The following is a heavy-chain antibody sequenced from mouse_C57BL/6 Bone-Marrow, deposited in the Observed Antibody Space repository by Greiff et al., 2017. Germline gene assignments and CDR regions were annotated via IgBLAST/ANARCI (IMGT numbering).Heavy chain of an antibody. CDR3: ARRAITTVVPCFDY. CDR1: GYTFTSYW. V-gene: IGHV1-64*01. CDR2: IHPNSGST. J-gene: IGHJ2*01. D-gene: IGHD1-1*01. Sequence: QVQLQQPGAELVKPGASVKLSCKASGYTFTSYWMHWVKQRPGQGLEWIGMIHPNSGSTNYNEKFKSKATLTVDKSSSTAYMQLSSLTSEDSAVYYCARRAITTVVPCFDYWGQGTTLTVSS.